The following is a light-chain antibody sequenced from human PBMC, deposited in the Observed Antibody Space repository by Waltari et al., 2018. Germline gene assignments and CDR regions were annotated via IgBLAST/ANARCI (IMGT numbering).Light chain of an antibody. CDR1: PLPKQY. J-gene: IGLJ3*02. V-gene: IGLV3-25*03. CDR2: KYN. Sequence: SSELTQPPSVSVSPGQTARIPCSGDPLPKQYAFWYQQKPGQAPVVVIYKYNERPSGIPERFSGSTSGTTVTLTISGVQAEDEADYYCQSADSSGNYVVFGGGTKLTVL. CDR3: QSADSSGNYVV.